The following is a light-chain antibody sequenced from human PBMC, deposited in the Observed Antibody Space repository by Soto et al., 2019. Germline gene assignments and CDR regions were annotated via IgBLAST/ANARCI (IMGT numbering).Light chain of an antibody. CDR1: TGPVTSDYY. CDR3: LLYYGAAVV. Sequence: QAVVTQEPSLTVSPGGPVTLTWVSTTGPVTSDYYPNWFQQKPGQAPRALIYSTTKKHSWTPARFSGSLLGGKAALTLSGVQPEDEADYYCLLYYGAAVVFGGGTKLTVL. J-gene: IGLJ2*01. V-gene: IGLV7-43*01. CDR2: STT.